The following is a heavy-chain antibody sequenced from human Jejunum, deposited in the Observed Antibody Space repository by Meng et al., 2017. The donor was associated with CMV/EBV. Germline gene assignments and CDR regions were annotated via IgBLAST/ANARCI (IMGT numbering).Heavy chain of an antibody. D-gene: IGHD6-6*01. Sequence: VSGYSISSGSYGAWIRQTPDKGLEWLGSVYQSGATFYNPSVVRRVTISMDTSKNQFSLQLTSVTAADTAMYYCVREQFLTGSSVDYWGQGILVTVSS. CDR1: GYSISSGSY. CDR3: VREQFLTGSSVDY. V-gene: IGHV4-38-2*02. J-gene: IGHJ4*02. CDR2: VYQSGAT.